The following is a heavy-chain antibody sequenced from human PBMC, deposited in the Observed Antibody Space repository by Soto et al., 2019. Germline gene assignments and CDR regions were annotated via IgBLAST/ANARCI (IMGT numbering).Heavy chain of an antibody. CDR3: TTDLGYCTSTSCPTYYYYMDV. D-gene: IGHD2-2*01. CDR1: GFTFSNAW. J-gene: IGHJ6*03. CDR2: IKSKTDAGTT. V-gene: IGHV3-15*01. Sequence: GGSLRLSCVASGFTFSNAWMSWVRQAPGKGLEWVGRIKSKTDAGTTDFAAPVKGRFTISRDDSKSTLYLQMNSLKTEDTAVYYCTTDLGYCTSTSCPTYYYYMDVWGKGTTVTVSS.